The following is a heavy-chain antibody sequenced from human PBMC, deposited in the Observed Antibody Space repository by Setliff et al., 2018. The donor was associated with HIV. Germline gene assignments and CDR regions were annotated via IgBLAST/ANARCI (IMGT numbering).Heavy chain of an antibody. J-gene: IGHJ3*01. CDR1: GFTFANYW. V-gene: IGHV3-74*01. CDR3: TRVRPGRWAALDAFDL. Sequence: HLGGSLRLSCAASGFTFANYWMHWVRQAPGKGLVWVSRIHYDGSTTNYADFVKGRFTISRDNAKNTLYLQVDSLRAEDTAVYYCTRVRPGRWAALDAFDLWGQGTMVTVSS. CDR2: IHYDGSTT. D-gene: IGHD3-10*01.